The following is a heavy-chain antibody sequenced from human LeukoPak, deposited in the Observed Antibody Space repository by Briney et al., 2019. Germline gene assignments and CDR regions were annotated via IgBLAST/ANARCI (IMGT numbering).Heavy chain of an antibody. CDR3: AREPYYYDSSGYAYYYYMDV. J-gene: IGHJ6*03. CDR1: GYTFTGYY. CDR2: INPNSGGT. V-gene: IGHV1-2*02. Sequence: ASVKVFCKASGYTFTGYYMHWVRQAPGQGLEWMGWINPNSGGTNYAQKVQGRVTMTRYTSISTAYMELSRLRSDDTAVYYCAREPYYYDSSGYAYYYYMDVWGKGTTVTVSS. D-gene: IGHD3-22*01.